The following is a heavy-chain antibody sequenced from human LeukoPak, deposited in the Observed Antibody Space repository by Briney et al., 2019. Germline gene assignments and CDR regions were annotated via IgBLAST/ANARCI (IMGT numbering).Heavy chain of an antibody. V-gene: IGHV3-74*01. CDR1: GFTFSSFW. CDR3: ALPYSEISADRNRFDY. J-gene: IGHJ4*02. CDR2: INSDGSST. Sequence: GGSLGLSCAASGFTFSSFWMHWVRQGPGKGLVWVSRINSDGSSTNYGDSVKGRFTISRDNAKNTLYLEMNRLTAEDTAAYYCALPYSEISADRNRFDYWGQGTLVAVSS. D-gene: IGHD1-26*01.